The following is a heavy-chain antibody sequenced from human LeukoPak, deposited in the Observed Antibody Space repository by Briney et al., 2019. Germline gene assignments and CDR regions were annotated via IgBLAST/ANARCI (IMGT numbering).Heavy chain of an antibody. CDR3: ARGAWLVPAYFDY. CDR2: IYRSDTT. D-gene: IGHD6-19*01. CDR1: GGSISDYF. J-gene: IGHJ4*02. V-gene: IGHV4-59*12. Sequence: SETLSLTCTVSGGSISDYFWSWIRQPPGKGLEWIGYIYRSDTTKYNPSLKSRVIISVDTSKNQFSLKLSSVTAADTAVYYCARGAWLVPAYFDYWGQGTLVTVSS.